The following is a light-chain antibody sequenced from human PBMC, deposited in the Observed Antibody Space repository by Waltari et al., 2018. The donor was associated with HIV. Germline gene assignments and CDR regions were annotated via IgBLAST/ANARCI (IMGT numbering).Light chain of an antibody. CDR2: EVS. J-gene: IGLJ1*01. V-gene: IGLV2-23*02. CDR1: SSDVGSYNL. Sequence: QSALPQPASVSGSPGQSITISCTGTSSDVGSYNLVPWYQQHPGKAPKRMIYEVSKRPSGVSNRFSASKSANTASLTISGLQAEDEADYYCCSYAGSNTHVFGTGTKVTVL. CDR3: CSYAGSNTHV.